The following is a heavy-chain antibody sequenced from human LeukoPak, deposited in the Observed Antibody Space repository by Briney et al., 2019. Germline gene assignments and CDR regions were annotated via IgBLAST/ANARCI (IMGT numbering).Heavy chain of an antibody. J-gene: IGHJ5*02. CDR2: IYTSGST. Sequence: SETLSLTCTVSGGSISSYYWSWIRQPAGKGLEWIGRIYTSGSTNYNPSLKSRVTMSVDTSKNQFSLKLSSVTAADTAVYYCARDRGDCSGGSCYSGNWFDPWGQGTLVTVSS. CDR3: ARDRGDCSGGSCYSGNWFDP. D-gene: IGHD2-15*01. V-gene: IGHV4-4*07. CDR1: GGSISSYY.